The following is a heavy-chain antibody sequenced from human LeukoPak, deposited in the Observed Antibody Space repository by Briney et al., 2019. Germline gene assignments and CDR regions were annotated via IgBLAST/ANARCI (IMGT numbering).Heavy chain of an antibody. D-gene: IGHD6-13*01. CDR2: IYSGGST. Sequence: GGSLRLSCAASGFTVSSNYMSWVRQAPGKGLEWVSIIYSGGSTFYADSVKGRFTISRDNSKNTLYLQMNSLRAEDTAVYYCAREGSRSIAAAGTRVGDFQHWGQGTLVTVSS. CDR1: GFTVSSNY. V-gene: IGHV3-53*01. J-gene: IGHJ1*01. CDR3: AREGSRSIAAAGTRVGDFQH.